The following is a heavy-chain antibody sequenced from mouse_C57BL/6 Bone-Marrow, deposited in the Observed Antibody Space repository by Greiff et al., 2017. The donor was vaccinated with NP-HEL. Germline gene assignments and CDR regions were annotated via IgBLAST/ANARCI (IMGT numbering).Heavy chain of an antibody. Sequence: QVHVKQSGPGLVQPSQSLSITCTVSGFSLTSYGVHWVRQSPGKGLEWLGVIWSGGSTDYNAAFISRLSISKDNSKSQVFFKMNSLQADDTAIYYCASNWYWYFDVWGTGTTVTVSS. CDR1: GFSLTSYG. CDR2: IWSGGST. CDR3: ASNWYWYFDV. J-gene: IGHJ1*03. V-gene: IGHV2-2*01.